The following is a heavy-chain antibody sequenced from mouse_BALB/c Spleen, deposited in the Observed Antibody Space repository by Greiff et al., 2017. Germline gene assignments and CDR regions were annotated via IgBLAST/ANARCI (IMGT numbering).Heavy chain of an antibody. J-gene: IGHJ3*01. Sequence: EVKLVESGGGLVKPGGSLKLSCAASGFAFSSYDMSWVRQTPEKRLEWVAYISSGGGSTYYPDTVKGRFTISRDNAKNTLYLQMSSLKSEDTAMYYCARMGDSFAYWGQGTLVTVSA. V-gene: IGHV5-12-1*01. CDR2: ISSGGGST. CDR3: ARMGDSFAY. CDR1: GFAFSSYD.